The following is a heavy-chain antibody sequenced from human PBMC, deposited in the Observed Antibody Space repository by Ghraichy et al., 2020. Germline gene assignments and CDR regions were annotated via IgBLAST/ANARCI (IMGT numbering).Heavy chain of an antibody. J-gene: IGHJ5*02. D-gene: IGHD6-13*01. V-gene: IGHV4-59*01. CDR2: IYYSGST. CDR3: ARVTIAAESWFDP. Sequence: SETLSLTCTVTGGSISSYYWSWIRQPPGKGLEWIGYIYYSGSTNYNPSLKSRVTISVETSKNQFSLKLSSVTAADTAVYYCARVTIAAESWFDPWGQGTLVTVSS. CDR1: GGSISSYY.